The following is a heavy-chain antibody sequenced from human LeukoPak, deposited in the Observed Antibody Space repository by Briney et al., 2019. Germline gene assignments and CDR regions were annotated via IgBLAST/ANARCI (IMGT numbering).Heavy chain of an antibody. Sequence: GSLRLSCAASGFIFSDYYMSWIRQPPGKGLEWIGYIYYSGSTNYNPSLKSRVTISVDTSKNQFSLKLSSVTAADTAVYYCARAHDSSGYYRWYFDLWGRGTLVTVSS. CDR2: IYYSGST. V-gene: IGHV4-59*01. D-gene: IGHD3-22*01. J-gene: IGHJ2*01. CDR1: GFIFSDYY. CDR3: ARAHDSSGYYRWYFDL.